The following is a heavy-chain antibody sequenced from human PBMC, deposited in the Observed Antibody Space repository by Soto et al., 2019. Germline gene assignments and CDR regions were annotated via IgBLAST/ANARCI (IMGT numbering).Heavy chain of an antibody. CDR3: AKGSSSYYYDSGSYGRVSALPPQSFHNWFDP. CDR1: GFTFDDYA. V-gene: IGHV3-9*01. Sequence: EVQLVESGGGLVQPGRSLRLSCAASGFTFDDYAMHWVRQAPGKGLEWVSSISWNSGSVGYADSVKGRFTISRDNAKNSLDLQMNSLRAEDTALYYCAKGSSSYYYDSGSYGRVSALPPQSFHNWFDPWGQGTLVTVSS. D-gene: IGHD3-10*01. CDR2: ISWNSGSV. J-gene: IGHJ5*02.